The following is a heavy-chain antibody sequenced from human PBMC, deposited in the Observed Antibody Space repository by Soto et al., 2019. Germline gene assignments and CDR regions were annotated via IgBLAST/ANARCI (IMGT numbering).Heavy chain of an antibody. CDR2: ISAYNGNT. CDR1: GYTFTSYG. J-gene: IGHJ4*02. V-gene: IGHV1-18*01. D-gene: IGHD3-22*01. CDR3: ARAAYYYDGSGYYPGDY. Sequence: ASVKVSCKASGYTFTSYGISWVRQAPGQGLEWMGWISAYNGNTNYAQKLQGRVTMTRDTSTSTAYMEVSSLRSDDTAVYYCARAAYYYDGSGYYPGDYWGQGSLVTVSS.